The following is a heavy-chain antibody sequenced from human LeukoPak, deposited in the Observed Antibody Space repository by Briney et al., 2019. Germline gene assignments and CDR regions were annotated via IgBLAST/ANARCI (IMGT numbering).Heavy chain of an antibody. CDR1: GFTFSSYA. CDR2: ISYDGSNK. CDR3: ARERLGYQLLLRGYFDY. V-gene: IGHV3-30-3*01. J-gene: IGHJ4*02. Sequence: PGRSLRLSCAASGFTFSSYAMHWVRQAPGKGLKWVAVISYDGSNKYYADSVKGRFTISRDNSKNTLYLQMNSLRAEDTAVYYCARERLGYQLLLRGYFDYWGQGTLVTVSS. D-gene: IGHD2-2*01.